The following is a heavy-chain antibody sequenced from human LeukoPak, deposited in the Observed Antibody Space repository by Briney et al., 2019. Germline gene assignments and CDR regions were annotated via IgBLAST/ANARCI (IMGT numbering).Heavy chain of an antibody. CDR3: AREKDSSGWYGGYFDY. CDR2: ISAYNGNT. CDR1: GYTFTSYG. J-gene: IGHJ4*02. Sequence: ASVKVSCKASGYTFTSYGISWVRQAPGQGLEWMGWISAYNGNTNYAQKLQGRVTMTTDTSTSTAYMELRSLRSDDTAVYYCAREKDSSGWYGGYFDYWGQGSLVTVSS. V-gene: IGHV1-18*01. D-gene: IGHD6-19*01.